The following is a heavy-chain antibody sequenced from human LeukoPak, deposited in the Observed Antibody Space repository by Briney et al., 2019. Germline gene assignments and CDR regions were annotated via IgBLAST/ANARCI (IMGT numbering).Heavy chain of an antibody. CDR3: ARNEAVLQH. CDR1: GFTFSTYW. CDR2: ISRDGTDT. D-gene: IGHD1-1*01. Sequence: QPGGSLRLSCAASGFTFSTYWMHWVRQAPGKGLVWVSRISRDGTDTSYADSVKGRFTISRDNAKNTLYLLMNSLRAEDTAVYYCARNEAVLQHWGQGTLVTVSS. V-gene: IGHV3-74*01. J-gene: IGHJ1*01.